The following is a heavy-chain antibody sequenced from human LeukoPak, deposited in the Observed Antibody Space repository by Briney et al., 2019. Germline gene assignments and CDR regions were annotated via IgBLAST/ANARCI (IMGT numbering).Heavy chain of an antibody. J-gene: IGHJ6*02. CDR3: ARDQTYGDYDKFYQDYYYGMDV. V-gene: IGHV3-21*01. CDR1: GFTFSSYS. Sequence: PGGSLRLSCAASGFTFSSYSMNWVRQAPGKGLEWVSSISSSSSYIYYADSVKGRFTVSRDNSKNTLYLQMNSLRAEDTAVYYCARDQTYGDYDKFYQDYYYGMDVWGQGTTVTVSS. CDR2: ISSSSSYI. D-gene: IGHD4-17*01.